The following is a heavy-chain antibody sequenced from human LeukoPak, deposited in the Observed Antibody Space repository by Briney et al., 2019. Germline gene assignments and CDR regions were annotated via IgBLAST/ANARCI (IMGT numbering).Heavy chain of an antibody. V-gene: IGHV1-46*01. Sequence: AAVKVSCKASGYTFTSYYMHWVRQAPGQGLEWMGIINPSGGSTSYAQKFQRRVTMTRDTSTSTVYMELSSLRSEDTAVYYCAREVGDYDILTGYYSWGQGTLVTVSS. J-gene: IGHJ5*02. CDR3: AREVGDYDILTGYYS. D-gene: IGHD3-9*01. CDR1: GYTFTSYY. CDR2: INPSGGST.